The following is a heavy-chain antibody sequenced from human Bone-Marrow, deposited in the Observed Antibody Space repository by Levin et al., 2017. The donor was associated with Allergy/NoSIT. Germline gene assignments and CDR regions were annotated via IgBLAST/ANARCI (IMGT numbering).Heavy chain of an antibody. J-gene: IGHJ4*02. Sequence: ETLSLTCAASEFTVSNNYMSWVRQAPGKGLEGVSIIYSGGNTYYTDSVKGRFTISRDSSKNTLYLQMNSLRAEDTAVYYCATSPTSGYWGQGTLVTVSS. CDR2: IYSGGNT. V-gene: IGHV3-53*01. CDR3: ATSPTSGY. CDR1: EFTVSNNY.